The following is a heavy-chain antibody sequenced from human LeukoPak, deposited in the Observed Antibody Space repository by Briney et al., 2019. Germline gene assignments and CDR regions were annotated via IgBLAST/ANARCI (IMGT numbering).Heavy chain of an antibody. Sequence: SETLSPTCTVSGASISSYYWSWIRQPPGKGLEWIAFISNSVSTNYNPSLKSRVTISLDTSRKQLSLRLSSVIAADTAVYYCVATERWLQWDYWGQGTLVTVSS. D-gene: IGHD5-24*01. CDR1: GASISSYY. J-gene: IGHJ4*02. CDR2: ISNSVST. CDR3: VATERWLQWDY. V-gene: IGHV4-4*08.